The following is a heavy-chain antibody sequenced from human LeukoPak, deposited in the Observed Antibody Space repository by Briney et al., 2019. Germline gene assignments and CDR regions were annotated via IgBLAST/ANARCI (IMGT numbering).Heavy chain of an antibody. CDR2: SNPNSGGT. J-gene: IGHJ4*02. CDR1: GYTFTGYY. D-gene: IGHD2-2*02. Sequence: GASVKVSCKASGYTFTGYYMHWVRQAPGQGLEWMGWSNPNSGGTKYAQKFQGRVTMTRDTSISTAYMELSRLRSDDTAVYYCARLDYQLLYPSDYWGQGTLVTVSS. V-gene: IGHV1-2*02. CDR3: ARLDYQLLYPSDY.